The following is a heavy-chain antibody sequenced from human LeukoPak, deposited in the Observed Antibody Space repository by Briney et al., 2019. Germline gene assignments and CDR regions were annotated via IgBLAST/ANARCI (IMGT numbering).Heavy chain of an antibody. D-gene: IGHD5-18*01. Sequence: KTSETLSLTCAVYGGSFSGYYWSWIRQPPGEGLEWIGEINHSGSTNYNPSLKSRVTISVDTPKNQFSLKLSSVTAADTAVYYCARRGYSYGYGVDYWGQGTLVTVSS. J-gene: IGHJ4*02. CDR2: INHSGST. CDR1: GGSFSGYY. CDR3: ARRGYSYGYGVDY. V-gene: IGHV4-34*01.